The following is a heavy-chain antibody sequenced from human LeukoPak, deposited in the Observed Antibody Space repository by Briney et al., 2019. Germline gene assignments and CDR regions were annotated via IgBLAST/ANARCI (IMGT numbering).Heavy chain of an antibody. CDR1: TXXXXA. Sequence: TXXXXAMHXGRXXPXXGLEGGAVISYDGNNEYYADSVKGRFTISRDNSKNTLYLQMNSLRTEDTAVYYCARPFHKFFDYWGQGTLVTVSS. V-gene: IGHV3-30-3*01. J-gene: IGHJ4*02. CDR2: ISYDGNNE. CDR3: ARPFHKFFDY. D-gene: IGHD3-3*02.